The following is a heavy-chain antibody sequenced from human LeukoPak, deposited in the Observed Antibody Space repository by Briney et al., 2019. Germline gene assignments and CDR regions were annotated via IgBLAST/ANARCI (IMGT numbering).Heavy chain of an antibody. CDR3: VRDATRGGDLDH. V-gene: IGHV3-7*01. D-gene: IGHD2-21*01. CDR1: GFTFSDYW. Sequence: GGSLRLSCEASGFTFSDYWMMWVRQAPGQGLEWVAQISTDGSEKYYVNSVRGRFTISRDNAKNSLDLQMSTLRVEDTAVYYCVRDATRGGDLDHWGQGTLVTVSS. CDR2: ISTDGSEK. J-gene: IGHJ5*02.